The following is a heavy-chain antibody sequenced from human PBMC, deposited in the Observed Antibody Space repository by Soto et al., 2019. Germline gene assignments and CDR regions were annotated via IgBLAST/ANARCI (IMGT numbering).Heavy chain of an antibody. Sequence: PGGSLRLSCAASGFTFSSYAMHWVRQAPGKGLEWVAVISYDGSNKYYADSVKGRFTISRDNSKNTLYLQMNSLRAEDTAVYYCPRAVRYSSGWLYYYYYVMDVCGQGTTVTVSS. CDR3: PRAVRYSSGWLYYYYYVMDV. J-gene: IGHJ6*02. CDR1: GFTFSSYA. V-gene: IGHV3-30-3*01. CDR2: ISYDGSNK. D-gene: IGHD6-19*01.